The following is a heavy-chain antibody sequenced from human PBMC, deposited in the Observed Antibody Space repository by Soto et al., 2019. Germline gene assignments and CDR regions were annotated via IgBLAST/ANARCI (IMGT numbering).Heavy chain of an antibody. CDR2: IFSSGTT. CDR1: GDSISSGNKY. V-gene: IGHV4-30-4*01. D-gene: IGHD3-16*01. CDR3: ARVPSPFDYYYAMDV. J-gene: IGHJ6*02. Sequence: SETLSLTCTVTGDSISSGNKYWSWIRQAPGKGLEWIGYIFSSGTTYYNPSLKSRLTMSLDTSQNQFSLRLASVTDADSAVYYCARVPSPFDYYYAMDVWGQGTTVTVSS.